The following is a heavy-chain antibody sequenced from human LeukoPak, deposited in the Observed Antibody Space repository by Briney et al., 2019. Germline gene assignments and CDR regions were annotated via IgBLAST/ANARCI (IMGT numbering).Heavy chain of an antibody. CDR2: INHSGST. Sequence: SETLSLTCAVYGGSFSGSWIRQPPGKGLEWIGEINHSGSTNYNPSLKSRVTISVDTSKNQFSLKLISVTAADTAVYYCARVRLYTLDYWGQGTLVTVSS. CDR3: ARVRLYTLDY. J-gene: IGHJ4*02. V-gene: IGHV4-34*01. CDR1: GGSFSG. D-gene: IGHD3-16*02.